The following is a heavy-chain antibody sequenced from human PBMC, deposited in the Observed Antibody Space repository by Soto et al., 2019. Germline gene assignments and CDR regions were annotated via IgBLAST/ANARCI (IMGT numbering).Heavy chain of an antibody. CDR1: GFTFSSYG. CDR3: AKAPTHNIRGYSGYGPGMDV. V-gene: IGHV3-30*18. Sequence: GGSLRLSCAASGFTFSSYGMHWVRQAPGKGLEWVAVISYDGSNKYYADSVKGRFTISRDNSKNTLYLQMNSLRAEDTAVYYCAKAPTHNIRGYSGYGPGMDVWGQGTTVTVSS. J-gene: IGHJ6*02. D-gene: IGHD5-12*01. CDR2: ISYDGSNK.